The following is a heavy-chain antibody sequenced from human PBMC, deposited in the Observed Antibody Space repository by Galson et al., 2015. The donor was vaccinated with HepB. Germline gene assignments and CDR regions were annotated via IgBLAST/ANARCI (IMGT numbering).Heavy chain of an antibody. CDR3: ARGERAFYDSSGWYYFDY. Sequence: SVKVSCKASGGTFSSYAISWVRQAPGQGLEWMGGIIPIFGIANYAQKFQGRVTITADESTSTAYMELSSLRSEDTAVYYCARGERAFYDSSGWYYFDYWGQGTLVTVSS. CDR2: IIPIFGIA. J-gene: IGHJ4*02. CDR1: GGTFSSYA. D-gene: IGHD3-22*01. V-gene: IGHV1-69*13.